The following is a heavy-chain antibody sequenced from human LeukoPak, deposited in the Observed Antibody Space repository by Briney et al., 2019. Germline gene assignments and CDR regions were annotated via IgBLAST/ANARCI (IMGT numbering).Heavy chain of an antibody. CDR2: ISGSGGST. Sequence: PGGSLRLSCAASGFTFSSYWMSWVRQAPGKGLEWVSAISGSGGSTYYADSVKGRFTISRDNSKNTLYLQMNSLRAEDTAVYYCASGNRYSSGWYWFYWGQGTLVTVSS. CDR3: ASGNRYSSGWYWFY. J-gene: IGHJ4*02. D-gene: IGHD6-19*01. CDR1: GFTFSSYW. V-gene: IGHV3-23*01.